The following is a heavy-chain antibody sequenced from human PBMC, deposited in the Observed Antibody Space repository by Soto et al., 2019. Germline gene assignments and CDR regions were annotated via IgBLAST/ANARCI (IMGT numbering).Heavy chain of an antibody. V-gene: IGHV3-48*01. D-gene: IGHD3-16*01. J-gene: IGHJ6*02. CDR1: GFTFSSYS. Sequence: EVQLVESGGGLVQRGGSLRLSCAASGFTFSSYSMNWVRQAPGKGLEWVSYISSSSSTIYYADSVKGRFTISRDNAKNSLYLQMNSLRAEDTAVYYCARDGADDYYYYYGMDVWGQGTTVTVSS. CDR3: ARDGADDYYYYYGMDV. CDR2: ISSSSSTI.